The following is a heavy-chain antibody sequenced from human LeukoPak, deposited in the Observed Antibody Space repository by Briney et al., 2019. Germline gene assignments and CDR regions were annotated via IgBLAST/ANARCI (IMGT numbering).Heavy chain of an antibody. CDR3: ARHGGGYSFDY. CDR1: GGSISSYY. CDR2: IFDTGST. V-gene: IGHV4-59*08. D-gene: IGHD5-24*01. J-gene: IGHJ4*02. Sequence: SETLSLTCTVSGGSISSYYWSWIRQPPGKGLEWIGYIFDTGSTNYNPSHKSRVPISIAPSKDQFSLRLSSVTAADTAVYYCARHGGGYSFDYWGQGTLVTVSS.